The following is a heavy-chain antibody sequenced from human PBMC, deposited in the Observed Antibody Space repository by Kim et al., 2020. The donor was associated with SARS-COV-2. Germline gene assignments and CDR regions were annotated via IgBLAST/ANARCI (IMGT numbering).Heavy chain of an antibody. CDR3: AKALREYYYYYYGMDV. CDR2: ISYDGSNK. CDR1: GFTFSSYG. D-gene: IGHD4-17*01. V-gene: IGHV3-30*18. Sequence: GGSLRLSCAASGFTFSSYGMHWVRQAPGKGLEWVAVISYDGSNKYYADSVKGRFTISRDNSKNTLYLQMNSLRAEDTAVYYCAKALREYYYYYYGMDVWGQGTTVTVSS. J-gene: IGHJ6*02.